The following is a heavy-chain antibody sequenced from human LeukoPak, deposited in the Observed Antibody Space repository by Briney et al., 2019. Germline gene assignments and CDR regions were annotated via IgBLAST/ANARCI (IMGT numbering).Heavy chain of an antibody. Sequence: PSETLSLTCTVSGGSISSYYWSWIRQPPGKGLEWIGYIYYSGSTNYNPSLKSRVTISVDSSKKQFSLKLSSVTAADTAVYYCARDLKSSGWYYFDYWGQGTLVTVSS. V-gene: IGHV4-59*01. CDR2: IYYSGST. J-gene: IGHJ4*02. CDR1: GGSISSYY. D-gene: IGHD6-19*01. CDR3: ARDLKSSGWYYFDY.